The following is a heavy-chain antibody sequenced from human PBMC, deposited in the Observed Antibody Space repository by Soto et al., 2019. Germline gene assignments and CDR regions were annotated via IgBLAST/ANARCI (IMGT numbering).Heavy chain of an antibody. CDR3: AKVLSSSSWDNPRKAYYGMDV. CDR1: GFTFSSYA. CDR2: ISGSGGST. J-gene: IGHJ6*02. Sequence: EVQLLESGGGLVQPGGSLRLSCAASGFTFSSYAMSWVRQAPGKGLEWVSAISGSGGSTYYADSVKGRFTISRDNSKKTLYLQMNSLRAEDTAVYYGAKVLSSSSWDNPRKAYYGMDVWGQGTTVTVSS. D-gene: IGHD6-13*01. V-gene: IGHV3-23*01.